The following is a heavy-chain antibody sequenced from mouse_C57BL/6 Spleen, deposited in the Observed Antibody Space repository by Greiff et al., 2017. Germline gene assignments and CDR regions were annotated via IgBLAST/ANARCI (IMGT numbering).Heavy chain of an antibody. V-gene: IGHV1-19*01. J-gene: IGHJ2*01. D-gene: IGHD1-1*02. Sequence: LVKPGASVKMSCKASGYTFTDYYMNWVKQSHGKSLEWIGVINPYNGGTSYNQKFKGKATLTVDKPSSTAYMQLSRLTSEDSAVYYCARGVEYYFDYWGQGTTLTVSS. CDR3: ARGVEYYFDY. CDR1: GYTFTDYY. CDR2: INPYNGGT.